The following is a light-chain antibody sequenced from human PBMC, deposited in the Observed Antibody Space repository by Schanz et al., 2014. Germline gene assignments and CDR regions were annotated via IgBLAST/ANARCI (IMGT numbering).Light chain of an antibody. V-gene: IGKV3-20*01. J-gene: IGKJ2*01. CDR2: GAS. Sequence: EIVLTQSPGTLSLSPGERAALSCRTSQSVRTNYLAWYQQKAGQAPRVLIYGASSRATGIPGRFSGSGSGTHLPLTISSLEHQDSAVHYCQLYGSSPPYTFGQGTKLEIK. CDR1: QSVRTNY. CDR3: QLYGSSPPYT.